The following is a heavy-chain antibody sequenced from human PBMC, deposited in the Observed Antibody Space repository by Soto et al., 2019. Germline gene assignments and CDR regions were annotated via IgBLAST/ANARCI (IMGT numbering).Heavy chain of an antibody. Sequence: PGGCLILSCVSSGITFGIRAMSLVLQAPGEGLDWVSIISDSGGDTKYADSVRGRFTISRDNSKNTLYVQMSSLRAEDSAVYYCARGSKESYPGSRIFDFWGRGTLVPLSS. D-gene: IGHD3-10*01. CDR1: GITFGIRA. CDR3: ARGSKESYPGSRIFDF. CDR2: ISDSGGDT. J-gene: IGHJ4*02. V-gene: IGHV3-23*01.